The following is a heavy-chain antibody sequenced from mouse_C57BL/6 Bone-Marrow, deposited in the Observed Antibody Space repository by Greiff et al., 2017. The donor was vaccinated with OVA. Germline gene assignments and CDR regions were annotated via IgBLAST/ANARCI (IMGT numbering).Heavy chain of an antibody. CDR2: IYPGSGST. CDR1: GYTFTEYT. J-gene: IGHJ1*03. CDR3: ATPLYYGSSYWYFDV. Sequence: VQLQQSGAELVKPGASVKLSCKASGYTFTEYTIHWVKQRSGQGLEWIGDIYPGSGSTNYNEKFKSKATLTVDTSSSTAYMQLSSLTSEDSAVYYCATPLYYGSSYWYFDVWGTGTTVTVAS. D-gene: IGHD1-1*01. V-gene: IGHV1-55*01.